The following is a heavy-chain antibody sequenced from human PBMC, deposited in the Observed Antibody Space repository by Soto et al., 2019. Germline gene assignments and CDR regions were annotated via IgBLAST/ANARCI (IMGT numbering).Heavy chain of an antibody. D-gene: IGHD1-1*01. Sequence: EVQLLESGGGLAKPGGSLRLSCAASGFTFSRYTMNWVRQAPGKGLEWVSSITSSSSAIYYADSVRGRFTISRDNAKNSLYLQMNSLRAEDAAVYYCARDPNTGTYHFNYWGQGTLVTVSS. CDR3: ARDPNTGTYHFNY. V-gene: IGHV3-21*01. J-gene: IGHJ4*02. CDR2: ITSSSSAI. CDR1: GFTFSRYT.